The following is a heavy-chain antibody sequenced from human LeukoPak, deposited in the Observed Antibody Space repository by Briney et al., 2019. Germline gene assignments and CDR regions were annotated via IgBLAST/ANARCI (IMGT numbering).Heavy chain of an antibody. CDR2: ISGSGAST. CDR1: GFTLGTNA. CDR3: AKDVGKWESLHFFDY. D-gene: IGHD1-26*01. V-gene: IGHV3-23*01. J-gene: IGHJ4*02. Sequence: PGGSLRLSCLTSGFTLGTNAMSWVRQAPGKGLEWISGISGSGASTYYADSVKGRFTISRDDPRNTLYLQMNSLRGDDTAVYYCAKDVGKWESLHFFDYWGQGTLVTVSS.